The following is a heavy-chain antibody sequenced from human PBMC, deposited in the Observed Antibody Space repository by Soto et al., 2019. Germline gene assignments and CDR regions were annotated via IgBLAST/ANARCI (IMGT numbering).Heavy chain of an antibody. Sequence: GGSLRLSCAASGFTVSSNYMSWVRQAPGKGLEWVSVIYSGGSTYYADSVKGRFTISRDNSKNTLYLQMNSLRAEDTAVYYCARAIVWFGESTWFDPWGQGTLVTVSS. D-gene: IGHD3-10*01. V-gene: IGHV3-66*01. CDR3: ARAIVWFGESTWFDP. CDR1: GFTVSSNY. J-gene: IGHJ5*02. CDR2: IYSGGST.